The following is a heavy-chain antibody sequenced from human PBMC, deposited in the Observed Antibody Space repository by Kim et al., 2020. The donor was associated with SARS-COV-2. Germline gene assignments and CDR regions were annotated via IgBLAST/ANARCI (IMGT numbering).Heavy chain of an antibody. V-gene: IGHV4-34*01. CDR3: ARIRGPYYYDSSGRARRLYGMDV. D-gene: IGHD3-22*01. J-gene: IGHJ6*02. Sequence: SETLSLTCAVYGGSFSGYYWSWIRQPPGKGLEWIGEINHSGSTNYNPSLKSRVTISVDTSKNQFSLKLSSVTAADTAVFYCARIRGPYYYDSSGRARRLYGMDVWGQGTTVIVSS. CDR2: INHSGST. CDR1: GGSFSGYY.